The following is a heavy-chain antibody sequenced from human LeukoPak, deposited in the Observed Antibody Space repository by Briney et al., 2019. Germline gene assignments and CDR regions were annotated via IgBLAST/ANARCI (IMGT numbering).Heavy chain of an antibody. CDR1: GYTFTSYG. Sequence: ASVKVSCKASGYTFTSYGISWVRQAPGQGLEWMGWISAYNGNTNYAQKLQGRVTMTTDTSTSTAYMELRSLRSDDTAVYYCARFRKIQLWSTPDSWGQGTLVTVSS. J-gene: IGHJ4*02. V-gene: IGHV1-18*01. CDR2: ISAYNGNT. CDR3: ARFRKIQLWSTPDS. D-gene: IGHD5-18*01.